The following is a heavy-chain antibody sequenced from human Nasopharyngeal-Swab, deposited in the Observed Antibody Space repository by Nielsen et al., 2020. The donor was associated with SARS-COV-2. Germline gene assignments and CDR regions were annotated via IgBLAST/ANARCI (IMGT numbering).Heavy chain of an antibody. CDR1: GYTFTSYG. J-gene: IGHJ4*02. D-gene: IGHD5-12*01. V-gene: IGHV1-18*01. Sequence: ASLDVSCKASGYTFTSYGISWVRQAPGQGLEWMGCISAYNGNTNYPQKLQGRVNMTTVTSTSTAYMELRSLRSYDTAVYYCARSPIVATVFVFDYWGQGTLVTVSS. CDR2: ISAYNGNT. CDR3: ARSPIVATVFVFDY.